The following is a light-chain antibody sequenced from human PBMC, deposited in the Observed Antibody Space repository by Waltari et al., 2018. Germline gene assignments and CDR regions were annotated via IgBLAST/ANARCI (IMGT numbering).Light chain of an antibody. CDR3: QQYGFSSWT. CDR1: QSIDSNY. J-gene: IGKJ1*01. V-gene: IGKV3-20*01. Sequence: EIVLTQSPGTLSLSLGASATLSCRASQSIDSNYVAWYQQQPGQAPRLLISGASTRATGIPDRFRGSESGTDFFTLTINRLEPEDFAVYYCQQYGFSSWTFGQGTKVEMK. CDR2: GAS.